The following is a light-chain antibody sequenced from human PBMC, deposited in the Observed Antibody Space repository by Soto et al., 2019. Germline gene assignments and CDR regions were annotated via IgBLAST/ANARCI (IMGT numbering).Light chain of an antibody. CDR1: SSDVGGYNY. CDR3: SSYTSSSTLLYV. V-gene: IGLV2-14*01. Sequence: QSALTQPASVSGSPGQSITISCTGTSSDVGGYNYVSWYQQHPGKAHKLMIYDVSNRPSGVSNRFSGSKSGNTASLTISGLQAEDEAVYYSSSYTSSSTLLYVFGTGTKVTVL. J-gene: IGLJ1*01. CDR2: DVS.